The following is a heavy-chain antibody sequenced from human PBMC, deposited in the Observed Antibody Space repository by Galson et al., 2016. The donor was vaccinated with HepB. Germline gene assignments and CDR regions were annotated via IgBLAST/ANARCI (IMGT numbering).Heavy chain of an antibody. CDR3: AINGGNDAQWFRSYYGMDV. V-gene: IGHV3-23*01. D-gene: IGHD4-23*01. CDR1: GFTFSNFA. Sequence: SLRLSCAASGFTFSNFAMSWFRQAPGKGLEWVSAIGASGVTTYHADSVKGRFSISRDNSKSTLYMQMNSLRVEDTAIYYCAINGGNDAQWFRSYYGMDVWGQATTGTVSS. CDR2: IGASGVTT. J-gene: IGHJ6*02.